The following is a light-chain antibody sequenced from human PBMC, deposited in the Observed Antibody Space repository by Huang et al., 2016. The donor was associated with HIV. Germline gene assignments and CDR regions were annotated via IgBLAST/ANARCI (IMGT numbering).Light chain of an antibody. J-gene: IGKJ1*01. CDR3: QQYQSIPWT. V-gene: IGKV1-NL1*01. CDR1: QGIGNS. CDR2: ATS. Sequence: DIQMTQSPSSLSASVGDRVTITCRASQGIGNSLAWYQQKPDKPPRLLLYATSRLESGVPSRFSGSGSGTHYTLTITTLQPEDIASYYCQQYQSIPWTFGQGTKVEIK.